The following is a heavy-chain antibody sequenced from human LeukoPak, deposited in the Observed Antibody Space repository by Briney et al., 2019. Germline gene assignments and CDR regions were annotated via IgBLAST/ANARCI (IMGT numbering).Heavy chain of an antibody. CDR1: GGSFSGYY. Sequence: SETLSLTCAVYGGSFSGYYWSWIRQPPGKGPEWIGEINHSGSTNYNPSLKSRVTISVDTSKNQFSLKLSSVTAADTAVYYCARVTVPGYYMDVWGKGTTVTVSS. CDR2: INHSGST. J-gene: IGHJ6*03. V-gene: IGHV4-34*01. CDR3: ARVTVPGYYMDV. D-gene: IGHD6-6*01.